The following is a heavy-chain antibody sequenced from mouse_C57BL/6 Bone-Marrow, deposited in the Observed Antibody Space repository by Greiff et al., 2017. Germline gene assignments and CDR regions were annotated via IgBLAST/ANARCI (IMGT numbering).Heavy chain of an antibody. V-gene: IGHV1-54*01. CDR2: INPGSGGT. Sequence: VQLQQSGAELVRPGTSVKVSCKASGYAFTNYLIEWVKQRPGQGLEWIGVINPGSGGTNYNEKFKGKATLTADKSSSTAYMQLSSLTSEDSAVYFCARSGYYYGSSPDYFDYWGQGTTLTVSS. CDR3: ARSGYYYGSSPDYFDY. D-gene: IGHD1-1*01. J-gene: IGHJ2*01. CDR1: GYAFTNYL.